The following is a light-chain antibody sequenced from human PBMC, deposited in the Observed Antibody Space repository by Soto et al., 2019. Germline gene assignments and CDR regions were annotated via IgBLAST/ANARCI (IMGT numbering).Light chain of an antibody. J-gene: IGLJ3*02. Sequence: QSALTQPASVSGSPGQSITISCTGTSSDVGSYNLVSWYQQHPGTAPKLMIYEDNKRASGVSNRFSCSTSGITASLTISVLQAEDEADYYCCSYAGSSTWVFGGGTKVTVL. CDR3: CSYAGSSTWV. V-gene: IGLV2-23*01. CDR1: SSDVGSYNL. CDR2: EDN.